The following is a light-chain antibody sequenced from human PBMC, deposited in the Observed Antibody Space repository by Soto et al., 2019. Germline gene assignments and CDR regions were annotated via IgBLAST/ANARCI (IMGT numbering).Light chain of an antibody. Sequence: QSALTQPASVSASTGESITISCTGTSSNVGTYDLVSWYQHHPDKAPKLIIYEGTKRPSGISSRFSGSKSGNTASLTISGLQAEDDADYYCCSFAVGAALVFGGGTKLTV. CDR1: SSNVGTYDL. CDR2: EGT. J-gene: IGLJ2*01. CDR3: CSFAVGAALV. V-gene: IGLV2-23*01.